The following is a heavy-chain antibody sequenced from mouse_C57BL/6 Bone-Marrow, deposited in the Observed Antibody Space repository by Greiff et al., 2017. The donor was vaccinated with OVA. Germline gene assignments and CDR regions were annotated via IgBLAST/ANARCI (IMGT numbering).Heavy chain of an antibody. CDR3: ARRYYGNYWYFDV. Sequence: VQLKQPGAELVKPGASVKMSCKASGYTFTSYWITWVKQRPGQGLEWIGDIYPGSGSTNYNEKFKSKATLTVDTSSSTAYMQLSSLTSEDSAVYYCARRYYGNYWYFDVWGTGTTVTVSS. D-gene: IGHD2-1*01. V-gene: IGHV1-55*01. J-gene: IGHJ1*03. CDR2: IYPGSGST. CDR1: GYTFTSYW.